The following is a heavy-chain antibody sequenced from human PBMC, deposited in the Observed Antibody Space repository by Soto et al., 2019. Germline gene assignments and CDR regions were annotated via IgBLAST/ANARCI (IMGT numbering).Heavy chain of an antibody. J-gene: IGHJ6*03. CDR3: ATAIDPPPARIPDGPYYMDV. CDR2: ISGYNGNT. Sequence: QVQLVQSGAEVKKPGASVKLSCKASGYTFTNYGINWVRQAPGQGLEWMGWISGYNGNTNFAQKLQGRVTMTTDTSTSTAYMELRSLRSDDTAVYYCATAIDPPPARIPDGPYYMDVWGKGTTVTVSS. D-gene: IGHD6-6*01. CDR1: GYTFTNYG. V-gene: IGHV1-18*01.